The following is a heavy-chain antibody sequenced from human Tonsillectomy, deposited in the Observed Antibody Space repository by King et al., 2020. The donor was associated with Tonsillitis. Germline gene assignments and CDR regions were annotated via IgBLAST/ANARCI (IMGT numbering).Heavy chain of an antibody. Sequence: VQLVESGGGLGQPGGSLRLSWAASVFTFSSSWMHWVGQAPGKGLVWLSRIISDGSSTNSATSWKGLLHISRDNAKNTLYLQMNSLRAEDTAVYFCTRVRTVGFDAFDIWGQGTMVTVSS. J-gene: IGHJ3*02. CDR3: TRVRTVGFDAFDI. D-gene: IGHD1/OR15-1a*01. V-gene: IGHV3-74*01. CDR2: IISDGSST. CDR1: VFTFSSSW.